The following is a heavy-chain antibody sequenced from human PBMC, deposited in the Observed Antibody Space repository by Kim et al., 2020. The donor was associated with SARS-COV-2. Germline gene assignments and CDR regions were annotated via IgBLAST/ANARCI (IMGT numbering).Heavy chain of an antibody. V-gene: IGHV1-3*01. CDR2: INAGNGNP. D-gene: IGHD3-16*01. CDR1: GYTFTSYA. J-gene: IGHJ3*02. Sequence: ASVKVSCKASGYTFTSYAMHWVRQAPGQRLEWMGWINAGNGNPKYSQKFQGRVTITRDTSASTAYMELSSLRSEDTAVYYCVRSLGFGAFDIWGQGTMVTVSS. CDR3: VRSLGFGAFDI.